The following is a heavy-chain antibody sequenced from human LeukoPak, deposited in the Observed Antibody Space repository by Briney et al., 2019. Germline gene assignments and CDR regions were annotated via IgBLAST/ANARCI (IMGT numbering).Heavy chain of an antibody. J-gene: IGHJ4*02. CDR3: ARDSMGSSSWFFQFDY. CDR1: GGTFSSYA. V-gene: IGHV1-69*13. Sequence: SVKVSCKAPGGTFSSYAISWVRQAPGQGLEWMGGIIPIFGTANYAQKFQGRVTITADESTSTAYMELSSLRSEDTAVYYCARDSMGSSSWFFQFDYWGQGTLVTVSS. CDR2: IIPIFGTA. D-gene: IGHD6-13*01.